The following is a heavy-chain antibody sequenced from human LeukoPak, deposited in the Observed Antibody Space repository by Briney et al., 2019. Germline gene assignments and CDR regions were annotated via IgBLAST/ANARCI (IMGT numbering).Heavy chain of an antibody. CDR2: IYYSGST. CDR3: ARDNPYSSSSSHYFDY. D-gene: IGHD6-6*01. V-gene: IGHV4-39*02. J-gene: IGHJ4*02. Sequence: PSETLSLTCTVSGGSISSSIYYWGWIRQPPGKGLEWIGSIYYSGSTYYNPSLKSRVTISVDTSKNQFSLKLSSVTAADTAVYYCARDNPYSSSSSHYFDYWGQGTLVTVSS. CDR1: GGSISSSIYY.